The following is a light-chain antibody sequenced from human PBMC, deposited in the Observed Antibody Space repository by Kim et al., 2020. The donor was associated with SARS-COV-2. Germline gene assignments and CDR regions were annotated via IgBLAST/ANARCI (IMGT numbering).Light chain of an antibody. V-gene: IGLV7-46*01. Sequence: QAVVTQEPSLTVSPGGTVTLTCGSSTGAVTSGHYPDWFQQKPGQAPRTLIYDTSNKHSWTPARFSGSLLGGKAALTLSGAQPEDEAEYYCLLSYSGARPLFGGGTQLTVL. CDR3: LLSYSGARPL. J-gene: IGLJ2*01. CDR1: TGAVTSGHY. CDR2: DTS.